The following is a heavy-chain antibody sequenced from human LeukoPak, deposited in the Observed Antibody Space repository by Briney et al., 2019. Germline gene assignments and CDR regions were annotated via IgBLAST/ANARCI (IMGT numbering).Heavy chain of an antibody. D-gene: IGHD3-22*01. CDR3: ARRGNYYDSSGYYYPPDY. CDR2: ISAYNGNT. V-gene: IGHV1-18*01. J-gene: IGHJ4*02. Sequence: GASVKASCKASGYTFTSYGISWVRQAPGQGLEWMGWISAYNGNTNYAQKLQGRVTMTTDTSTSTAYMELRSLRSDDTAVYYCARRGNYYDSSGYYYPPDYWGQGTLVTVSS. CDR1: GYTFTSYG.